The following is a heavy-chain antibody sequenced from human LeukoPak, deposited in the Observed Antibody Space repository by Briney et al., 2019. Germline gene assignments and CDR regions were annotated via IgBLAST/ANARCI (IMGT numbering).Heavy chain of an antibody. CDR2: IRYDGSNK. D-gene: IGHD2-15*01. CDR1: GFTFSSYG. V-gene: IGHV3-30*02. CDR3: AREGGYCSGGSCYGGYYYYYYYMDV. J-gene: IGHJ6*03. Sequence: GGSLRLSCAASGFTFSSYGMHWVRQAPGKGLEWVAFIRYDGSNKYYADSVKGRFTISRDNAKNSLYLQMNSLRAEDTAVYYCAREGGYCSGGSCYGGYYYYYYYMDVWGKGTTVTISS.